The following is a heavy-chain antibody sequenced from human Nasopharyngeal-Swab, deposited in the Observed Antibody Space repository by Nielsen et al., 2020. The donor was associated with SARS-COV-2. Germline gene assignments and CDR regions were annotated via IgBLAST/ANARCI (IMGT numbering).Heavy chain of an antibody. CDR1: GFTFSCYY. D-gene: IGHD1-26*01. J-gene: IGHJ4*02. CDR2: ISSSSSYI. V-gene: IGHV3-21*01. CDR3: ASGSGSPKGAGY. Sequence: GFLKPFRSASGFTFSCYYMNLGRQAPGKGLEWVSSISSSSSYIYYADSVKGRFTISRDNAKNSLYLQMNSLRAEDTAVYYCASGSGSPKGAGYWGQGTLVTVSS.